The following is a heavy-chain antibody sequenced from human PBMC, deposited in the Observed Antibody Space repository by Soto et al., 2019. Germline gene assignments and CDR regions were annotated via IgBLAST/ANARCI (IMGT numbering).Heavy chain of an antibody. J-gene: IGHJ6*02. CDR2: ISAYNGNT. V-gene: IGHV1-18*01. CDR3: ARDKYCGGDCTPYYYYGMDV. D-gene: IGHD2-21*02. CDR1: GYTFTSYG. Sequence: ASVKVSCKASGYTFTSYGISWVRQAPGQGLEWMGWISAYNGNTNYAQKLQGRVTMTTDTSTSTAYMELRSLRSDDTAVYYCARDKYCGGDCTPYYYYGMDVWGQGTTVTVSS.